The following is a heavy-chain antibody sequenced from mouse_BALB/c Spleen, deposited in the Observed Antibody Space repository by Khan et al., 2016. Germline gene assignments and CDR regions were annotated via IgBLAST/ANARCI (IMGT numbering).Heavy chain of an antibody. Sequence: EVQLVESGPSLVKPSQTLSLTCSVTGDSITSGYWNWIRKFPGNKLEYMGYINNSGSTYYNPYIKSRISITRDTSKNQYYLQLNSVTTEDIAIYYCARYDGYYFDYWGQGTTLTVSS. J-gene: IGHJ2*01. CDR3: ARYDGYYFDY. CDR2: INNSGST. CDR1: GDSITSGY. D-gene: IGHD2-3*01. V-gene: IGHV3-8*02.